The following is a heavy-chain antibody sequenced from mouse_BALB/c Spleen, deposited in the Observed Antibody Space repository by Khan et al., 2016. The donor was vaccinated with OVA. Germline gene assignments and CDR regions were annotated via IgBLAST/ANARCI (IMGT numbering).Heavy chain of an antibody. CDR2: INPSNGGT. CDR1: GYTFTSYY. CDR3: TRSGYGTFAY. Sequence: QMQLEESGAELVKPGASVRLSCKASGYTFTSYYLYWVKQRPGQGLEWIGDINPSNGGTNFNEKFKSKATLTVDKSSSTAYMQLSSLTSEDAAVYYCTRSGYGTFAYWVQGTLVTVSA. J-gene: IGHJ3*01. V-gene: IGHV1S81*02. D-gene: IGHD2-1*01.